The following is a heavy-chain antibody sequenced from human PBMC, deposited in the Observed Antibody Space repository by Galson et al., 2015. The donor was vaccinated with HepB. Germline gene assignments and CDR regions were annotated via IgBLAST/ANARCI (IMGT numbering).Heavy chain of an antibody. V-gene: IGHV3-30*03. CDR3: ASDIVGATDY. D-gene: IGHD1-26*01. CDR1: GFTFSSYG. J-gene: IGHJ4*02. CDR2: ISYDGSNK. Sequence: SLRLSCAASGFTFSSYGMHWVRQAPGKGLEWVAVISYDGSNKYYADSVKGRFTISRDNSKNTLYLQMNSLRAEDTAVYYCASDIVGATDYWGQGTLVTVSS.